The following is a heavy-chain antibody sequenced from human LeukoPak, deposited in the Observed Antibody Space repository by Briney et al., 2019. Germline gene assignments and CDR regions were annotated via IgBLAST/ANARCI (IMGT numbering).Heavy chain of an antibody. V-gene: IGHV3-43*01. J-gene: IGHJ4*02. CDR2: ISWNGYST. Sequence: PGGSLRLSCAASGFSFGGYTMHWVRQAPGKGLEWVSLISWNGYSTSYGDSVKGRFTISRDNNKDSLYLQMNSLRTEDTALYYCARDSSGSLDYWGQGTLVTASS. CDR3: ARDSSGSLDY. CDR1: GFSFGGYT. D-gene: IGHD1-26*01.